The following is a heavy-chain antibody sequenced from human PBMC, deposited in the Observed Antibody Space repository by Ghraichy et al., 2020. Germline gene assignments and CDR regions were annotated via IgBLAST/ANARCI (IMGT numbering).Heavy chain of an antibody. V-gene: IGHV4-34*01. CDR3: ARARFLEWLTPAYYYYYGMDV. CDR2: INHSGST. J-gene: IGHJ6*02. D-gene: IGHD3-3*01. Sequence: SETLSLTCAVYGGSFSGYYWSWIRQPPGKGLEWIGEINHSGSTNYNPSLKSRVTISVDTSKNQFSLKLSSVTAADTAVYYCARARFLEWLTPAYYYYYGMDVWGQGTTVTVSS. CDR1: GGSFSGYY.